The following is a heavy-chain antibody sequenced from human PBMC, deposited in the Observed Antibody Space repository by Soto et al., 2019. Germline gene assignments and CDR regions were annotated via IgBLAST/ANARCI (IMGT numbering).Heavy chain of an antibody. J-gene: IGHJ4*02. CDR3: AKGGFGESQFDY. V-gene: IGHV3-23*01. Sequence: RGSLRLSCAASGFTFSSYAMSWVRQAPGKGLEWVSAISGSGGSTYYADSVKGRFTISRDNSKNTLYLQMNSLRAEDTAVYYCAKGGFGESQFDYWGQGTLVTVSS. CDR1: GFTFSSYA. CDR2: ISGSGGST. D-gene: IGHD3-10*01.